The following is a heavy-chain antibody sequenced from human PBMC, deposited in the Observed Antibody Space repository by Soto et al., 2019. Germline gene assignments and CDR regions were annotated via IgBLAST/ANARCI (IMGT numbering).Heavy chain of an antibody. V-gene: IGHV3-30*18. J-gene: IGHJ4*02. D-gene: IGHD6-19*01. CDR1: GFTFSDYA. CDR3: AKGGRRWLVTSDFNY. CDR2: VSHDGRNT. Sequence: VQLVESGGGVVQPGRSLRLSCAASGFTFSDYAMHWVRQAPGKGLEWVAVVSHDGRNTHYADSVKGRFTISRDSSKNTVSLEVTSLRAEDTAGYYCAKGGRRWLVTSDFNYWGQGALVTVSS.